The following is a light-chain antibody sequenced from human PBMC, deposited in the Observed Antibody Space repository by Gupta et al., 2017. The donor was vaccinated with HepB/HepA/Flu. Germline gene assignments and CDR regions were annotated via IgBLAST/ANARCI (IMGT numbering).Light chain of an antibody. Sequence: QSVLTQPPSASGTPGQRVTISCSGSSSNIGSNSVCWYQQLPGTSPKLRIYRNVQRPSGVPDRFSGSKSGTSASLAISGLRSEDEADYYCATWDDSLSAYWVFGGGTRLTVL. V-gene: IGLV1-47*01. J-gene: IGLJ3*02. CDR3: ATWDDSLSAYWV. CDR1: SSNIGSNS. CDR2: RNV.